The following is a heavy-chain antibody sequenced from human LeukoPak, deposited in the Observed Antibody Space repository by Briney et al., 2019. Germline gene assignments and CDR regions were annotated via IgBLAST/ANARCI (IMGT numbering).Heavy chain of an antibody. J-gene: IGHJ5*02. Sequence: PSETLSLTCAVSGGSISSYYWGWIRQPPGKGLEWIGSIYYSGSTYYNPSLKSRVTISVDTSKNQFSLKLSSVTAADTAVYYCARTGSSLVGLFAFDPWGQGTLVTVSS. V-gene: IGHV4-39*07. CDR3: ARTGSSLVGLFAFDP. CDR2: IYYSGST. CDR1: GGSISSYY. D-gene: IGHD6-13*01.